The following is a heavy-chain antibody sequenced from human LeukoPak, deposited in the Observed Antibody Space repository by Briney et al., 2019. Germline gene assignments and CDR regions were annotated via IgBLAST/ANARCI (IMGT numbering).Heavy chain of an antibody. CDR1: GFTFSSYA. CDR2: ISVSGDST. CDR3: AKQSCSSWYGNTFDI. D-gene: IGHD6-13*01. J-gene: IGHJ3*02. V-gene: IGHV3-23*01. Sequence: GGSLRLSCAASGFTFSSYAMSWVRQAPGKGLEWVSAISVSGDSTYYADSVKGRFTFSRDNSKNTLYLQMNSLRAEDTAVYYCAKQSCSSWYGNTFDIWGQGTMVSVSS.